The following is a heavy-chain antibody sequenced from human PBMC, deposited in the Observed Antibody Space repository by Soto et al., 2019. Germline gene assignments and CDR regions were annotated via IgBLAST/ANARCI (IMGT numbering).Heavy chain of an antibody. Sequence: EVQLLESGGGLVQPGGSLRLSCAASGFTFSSHVMSWVRQAPGKGLEWVSAASARNTNTYYADSVRGRFTISRDNSKGTVYLQLDSLRGEDTAVYHCARDVTSHGPRGYSSAWYGWFDPWGQGTLVVVSS. V-gene: IGHV3-23*01. CDR3: ARDVTSHGPRGYSSAWYGWFDP. J-gene: IGHJ5*02. CDR2: ASARNTNT. CDR1: GFTFSSHV. D-gene: IGHD6-19*01.